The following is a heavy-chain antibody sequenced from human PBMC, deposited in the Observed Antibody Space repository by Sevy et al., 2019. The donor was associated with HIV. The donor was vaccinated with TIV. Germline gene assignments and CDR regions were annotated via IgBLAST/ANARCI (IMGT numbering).Heavy chain of an antibody. CDR2: IWSDGAYQ. J-gene: IGHJ4*02. CDR1: GFTFSNYA. Sequence: GGSLRLSCAATGFTFSNYAMHWVRQAPGKGMEWVAIIWSDGAYQYHGDSVKGRFTISRYNSKNTLYLQMKNVRVEDTAVYYCARGGYYYDNAAYYALDSWGQGTLVTVSS. V-gene: IGHV3-33*01. CDR3: ARGGYYYDNAAYYALDS. D-gene: IGHD3-22*01.